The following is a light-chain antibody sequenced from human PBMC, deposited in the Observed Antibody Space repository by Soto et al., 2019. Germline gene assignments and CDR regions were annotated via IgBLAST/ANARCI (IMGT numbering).Light chain of an antibody. J-gene: IGKJ4*01. CDR3: QHYSTRSGVT. CDR1: QDISGW. Sequence: DIQITQSRSSLSSSVVDRVIITCRVSQDISGWLAWYQQKPGKAPKLLVFDASSLEDGVPSRFSGSGSGTEFTLTVSNLQSDHFATYYCQHYSTRSGVTFGGGTKVDI. V-gene: IGKV1-5*01. CDR2: DAS.